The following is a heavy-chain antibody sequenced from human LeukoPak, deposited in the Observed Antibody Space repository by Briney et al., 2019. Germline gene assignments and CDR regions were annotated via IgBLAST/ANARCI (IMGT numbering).Heavy chain of an antibody. D-gene: IGHD3-10*01. CDR3: ATVAVIRGVTYFDY. Sequence: SETLSLTCTVSGGSISSYYWSWIRQPPGKGLEWIAYLFYSGSTDYNPSLESRVTISVDTSKNQFSLKLRSVTAADTAVYYCATVAVIRGVTYFDYWGQGSLVTVSS. J-gene: IGHJ4*02. CDR1: GGSISSYY. V-gene: IGHV4-59*01. CDR2: LFYSGST.